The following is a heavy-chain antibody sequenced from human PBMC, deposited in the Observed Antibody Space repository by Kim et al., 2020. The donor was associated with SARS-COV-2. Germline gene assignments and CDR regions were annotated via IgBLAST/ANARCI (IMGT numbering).Heavy chain of an antibody. CDR1: GYTFTSYD. J-gene: IGHJ6*02. V-gene: IGHV1-8*01. Sequence: ASVKVSCKASGYTFTSYDINWVRQATGQGLEWMGWMNPNSGNTGYAQKFQGRVTMTRNTSISTAYMELSSLRSEDTAVYYCAFWLETNYYYYGMDVWGQGTTVTVSS. CDR2: MNPNSGNT. CDR3: AFWLETNYYYYGMDV. D-gene: IGHD3-9*01.